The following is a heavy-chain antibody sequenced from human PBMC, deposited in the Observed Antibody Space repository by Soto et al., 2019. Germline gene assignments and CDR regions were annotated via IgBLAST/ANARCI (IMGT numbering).Heavy chain of an antibody. CDR3: AKIVEMATINY. Sequence: SETLSLTCTVSGGSISSSSYYRGWIRQPPGKGLEWIGSIYYSGSTYYNPSLKSRVTISVDTSKNQFSLKLSSVTAADTAVYYCAKIVEMATINYWGQGTLVTVSS. CDR2: IYYSGST. J-gene: IGHJ4*02. D-gene: IGHD5-12*01. V-gene: IGHV4-39*01. CDR1: GGSISSSSYY.